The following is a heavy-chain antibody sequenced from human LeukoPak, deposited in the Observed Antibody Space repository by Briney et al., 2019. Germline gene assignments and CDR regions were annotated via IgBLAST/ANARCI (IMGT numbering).Heavy chain of an antibody. Sequence: GGSLRLSCAPSGFTFSSYEMNWVRQAPGKGLEWVSYISSSGSIVDYADSLKGRFTISRDNAKNSVYLQMNSLRVEDTAVYYCARWGHGMDVWGQGTTVTVSS. D-gene: IGHD3-16*01. CDR2: ISSSGSIV. V-gene: IGHV3-48*03. J-gene: IGHJ6*02. CDR3: ARWGHGMDV. CDR1: GFTFSSYE.